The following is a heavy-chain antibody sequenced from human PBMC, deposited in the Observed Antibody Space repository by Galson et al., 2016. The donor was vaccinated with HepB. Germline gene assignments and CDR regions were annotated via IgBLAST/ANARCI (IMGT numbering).Heavy chain of an antibody. Sequence: SLRLSCAASGFIFDDYALSWVRQTPGKGLEWVSTISSNSRTIDYADSVKGRFTIFRDNAENSLHLQMDSLKTEDTALYYCAKDRGNLNYYQLYGMDVWGQGTTVTVSS. J-gene: IGHJ6*02. D-gene: IGHD3-10*01. CDR3: AKDRGNLNYYQLYGMDV. V-gene: IGHV3-9*01. CDR2: ISSNSRTI. CDR1: GFIFDDYA.